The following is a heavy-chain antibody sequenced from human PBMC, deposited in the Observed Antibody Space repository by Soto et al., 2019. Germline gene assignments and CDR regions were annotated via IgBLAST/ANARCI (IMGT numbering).Heavy chain of an antibody. CDR2: IYYSGST. CDR3: ARERVRRRTNWFDP. V-gene: IGHV4-39*07. J-gene: IGHJ5*02. Sequence: SETLSLTCTVSGGSISSSSYYWGWIRQPPGKGLEWIGYIYYSGSTNYNPSLESRVTISVDTSKNQFSLKLSSVTAADTAVYYCARERVRRRTNWFDPWGQGTLVTVSS. CDR1: GGSISSSSYY.